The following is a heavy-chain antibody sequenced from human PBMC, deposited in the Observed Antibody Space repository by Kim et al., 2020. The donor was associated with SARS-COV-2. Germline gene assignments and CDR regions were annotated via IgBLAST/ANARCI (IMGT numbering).Heavy chain of an antibody. CDR2: II. CDR3: ARGGLRPSRV. Sequence: IIDYADSVKGRFTISRDNAKNSLYLQMNSLRAEDTAVYYCARGGLRPSRVWGQGTLVTVSS. J-gene: IGHJ4*02. V-gene: IGHV3-11*01. D-gene: IGHD5-12*01.